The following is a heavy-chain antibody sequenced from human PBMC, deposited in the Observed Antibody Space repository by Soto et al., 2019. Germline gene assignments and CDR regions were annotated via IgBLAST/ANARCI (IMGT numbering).Heavy chain of an antibody. V-gene: IGHV3-48*01. CDR2: ISSSSSTI. CDR3: ARTTPQSLLWFGESDGMDV. Sequence: GGSLRLSCAASGFTFSSYSMNWVRQAPGKGLEWVSYISSSSSTIYYADSVKGRFTTSRDNAKNSLYLQMNSLRAEDTAVYYCARTTPQSLLWFGESDGMDVWGQGTTVTVSS. D-gene: IGHD3-10*01. CDR1: GFTFSSYS. J-gene: IGHJ6*02.